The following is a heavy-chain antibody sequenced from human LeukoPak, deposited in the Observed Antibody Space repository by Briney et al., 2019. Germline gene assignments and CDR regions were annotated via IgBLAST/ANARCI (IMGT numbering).Heavy chain of an antibody. CDR3: ARDGYSSSELLGY. CDR2: IYYSGST. CDR1: GGSISSYY. V-gene: IGHV4-59*01. J-gene: IGHJ4*02. Sequence: SETLSLTCTVSGGSISSYYWSWIRQPPGKGLEWIGYIYYSGSTNSNPSLTSRVTISGDTYTTKVSPKLRSVNAADTAVYYCARDGYSSSELLGYWGQGTLVTVSS. D-gene: IGHD6-6*01.